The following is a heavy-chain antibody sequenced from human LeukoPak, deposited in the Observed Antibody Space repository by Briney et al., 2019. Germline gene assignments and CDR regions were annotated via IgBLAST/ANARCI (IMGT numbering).Heavy chain of an antibody. CDR3: ARRSHASPAGYSPSFDS. CDR1: GFPFSSYT. Sequence: GGSLRLSCAGSGFPFSSYTINWVRQGPGKGMEWASTISHSGATYYADSVKGRFTISRDNSKNTVFLQMNSLRAEDTALYFCARRSHASPAGYSPSFDSWGQGTLVTVSS. D-gene: IGHD6-13*01. J-gene: IGHJ4*02. V-gene: IGHV3-23*01. CDR2: ISHSGAT.